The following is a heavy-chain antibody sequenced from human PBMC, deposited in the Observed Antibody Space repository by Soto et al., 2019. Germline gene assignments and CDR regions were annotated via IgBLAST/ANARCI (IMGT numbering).Heavy chain of an antibody. J-gene: IGHJ4*02. CDR2: IIPIFGTA. CDR1: GGTFSSYA. Sequence: SVKVSCKASGGTFSSYAISWVRQAPGQGLEWMGGIIPIFGTANYAQKFQGRVTITADESTSTAYMELSSLRSEDTAVYYCARDLSGDFWSGYYPSGFDYWGQGTLVTVSS. CDR3: ARDLSGDFWSGYYPSGFDY. V-gene: IGHV1-69*13. D-gene: IGHD3-3*01.